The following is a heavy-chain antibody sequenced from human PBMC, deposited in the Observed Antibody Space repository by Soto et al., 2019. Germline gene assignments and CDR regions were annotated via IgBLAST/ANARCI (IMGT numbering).Heavy chain of an antibody. CDR2: INAGNGNT. CDR3: ARDPDLGAAAGHFDY. CDR1: GYTFTSYA. Sequence: ASVKVSCKASGYTFTSYAMHWVRQAPGQRLEWMGWINAGNGNTKYSQKFQGRVTITRDTSASTAYMELSSLRSEDTAVYYCARDPDLGAAAGHFDYWGQGTLVTVSS. J-gene: IGHJ4*02. D-gene: IGHD6-13*01. V-gene: IGHV1-3*01.